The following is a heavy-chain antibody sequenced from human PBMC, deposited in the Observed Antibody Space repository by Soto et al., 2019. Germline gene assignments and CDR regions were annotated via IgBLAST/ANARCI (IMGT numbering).Heavy chain of an antibody. Sequence: EVQLAESGGGLVQPGGSLRLSCAASGFTVSSNYMSWVRQAPGKGLEWVSVIYSGGSTYYADSVKGRFTISRDNSKNTLYLQMNSLRAEDTAVYYCARALLPHDAFDIWGQGTMVTVSS. V-gene: IGHV3-66*01. J-gene: IGHJ3*02. CDR2: IYSGGST. CDR3: ARALLPHDAFDI. CDR1: GFTVSSNY.